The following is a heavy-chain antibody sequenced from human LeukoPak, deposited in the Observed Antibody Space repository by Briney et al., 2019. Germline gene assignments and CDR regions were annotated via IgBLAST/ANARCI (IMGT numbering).Heavy chain of an antibody. CDR3: ARWGPTYYYDSSGYYYRDYFDY. J-gene: IGHJ4*02. CDR2: ISSSSSYI. V-gene: IGHV3-11*06. D-gene: IGHD3-22*01. CDR1: GFTFSDYY. Sequence: GGSLRLSCAASGFTFSDYYLSWIRQAPGKGLEWVSSISSSSSYIYYADSVKGRFTISRDNAKNSLYLQMNSLRAEDTAVYYCARWGPTYYYDSSGYYYRDYFDYWGQGTLVTVSS.